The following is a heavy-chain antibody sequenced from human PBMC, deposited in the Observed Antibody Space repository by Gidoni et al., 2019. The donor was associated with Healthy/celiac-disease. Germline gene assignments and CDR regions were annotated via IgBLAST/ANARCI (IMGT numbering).Heavy chain of an antibody. CDR2: ISGSGGST. J-gene: IGHJ4*02. CDR3: AKTRGYCSGGSCYSGGNDY. Sequence: EVQLVESGGGLVQPGGSLRLSCAASGFTFSSYALSWVRQAPGKGLEWVAAISGSGGSTYYADSVKGRFTISSDNSKNTLYLQMNSLRAEDTAVYYCAKTRGYCSGGSCYSGGNDYWGQGTLVTVSS. V-gene: IGHV3-23*04. CDR1: GFTFSSYA. D-gene: IGHD2-15*01.